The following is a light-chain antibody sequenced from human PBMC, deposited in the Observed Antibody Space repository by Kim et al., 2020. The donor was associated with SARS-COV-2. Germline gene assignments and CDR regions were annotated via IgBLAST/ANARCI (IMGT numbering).Light chain of an antibody. CDR1: QSVGTF. J-gene: IGKJ4*01. Sequence: EIVLTQSPASLSLSPGERATLSCRASQSVGTFLAWYQQKPGQAPRLLIYDASNRATDIPARFSGSGSGTDFTLTISSLEPEDFAVYYCQQRSDWPPLTFGGGTKLEI. V-gene: IGKV3-11*01. CDR2: DAS. CDR3: QQRSDWPPLT.